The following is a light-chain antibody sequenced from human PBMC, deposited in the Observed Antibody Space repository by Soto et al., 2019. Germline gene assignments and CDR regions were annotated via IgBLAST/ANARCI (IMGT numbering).Light chain of an antibody. Sequence: VLTQSPAPPPFSPGKRATLSCRASQNISNYLIWYQQKPGQAPRLLIFGASIRVTGIPDRFIGSGSGTDFTLTISSLEPEDFTLYYCQHYVTSRTPFAQGAKV. CDR3: QHYVTSRTP. CDR1: QNISNY. CDR2: GAS. J-gene: IGKJ1*01. V-gene: IGKV3-20*01.